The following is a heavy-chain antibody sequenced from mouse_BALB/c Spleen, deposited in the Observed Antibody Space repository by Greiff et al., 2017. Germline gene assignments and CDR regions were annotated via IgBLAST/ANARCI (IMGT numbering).Heavy chain of an antibody. V-gene: IGHV1S81*02. Sequence: VQLQQSGAELVKPGASVKLSCKASGYTFTSYWMHWVKQRPGQGLEWIGEINPSNGRTNYNEKFKSKATLTVDKSSSTAYMQLSSLTSEDSAVYYCARGEYGSWFAYWGQGTLVTVSA. CDR1: GYTFTSYW. CDR2: INPSNGRT. J-gene: IGHJ3*01. CDR3: ARGEYGSWFAY. D-gene: IGHD2-10*02.